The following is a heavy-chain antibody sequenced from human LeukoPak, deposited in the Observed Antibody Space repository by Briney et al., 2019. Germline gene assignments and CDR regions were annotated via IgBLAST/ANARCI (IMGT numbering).Heavy chain of an antibody. CDR1: GDNISSKSVA. V-gene: IGHV6-1*01. J-gene: IGHJ4*02. Sequence: SQTLSLTCAISGDNISSKSVAWNWIRQSPSRGLEWLGRTYYRSKWYNDYAVSVKSRITINPDTSKNQFSLQLNSVTPEDTAVYYCARTRGAEIGPDYWGQGTLATVSS. D-gene: IGHD3/OR15-3a*01. CDR2: TYYRSKWYN. CDR3: ARTRGAEIGPDY.